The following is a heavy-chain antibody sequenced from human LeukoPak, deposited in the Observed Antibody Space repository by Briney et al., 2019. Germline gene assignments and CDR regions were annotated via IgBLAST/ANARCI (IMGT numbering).Heavy chain of an antibody. V-gene: IGHV4-61*05. Sequence: SETLSLTCTVSGGSISSSSYYWGWIRQPPGKGLEWIGYIYYSGSTNYNPSLKSRVTISVDTSKNQFSLKLSSVTAADTAVYYCARGTAYYYDSSGYLDYWGQGTLVTVSS. CDR1: GGSISSSSYY. CDR2: IYYSGST. J-gene: IGHJ4*02. CDR3: ARGTAYYYDSSGYLDY. D-gene: IGHD3-22*01.